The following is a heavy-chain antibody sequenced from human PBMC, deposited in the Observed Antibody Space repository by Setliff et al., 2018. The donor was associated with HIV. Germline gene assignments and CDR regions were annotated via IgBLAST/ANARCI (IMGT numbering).Heavy chain of an antibody. D-gene: IGHD2-2*01. Sequence: GESLKISCAASGFTFSDYWMTWVRQAPGKGLEWVANIKQDGSEKYCVDSVKGRFTISRDNAKNSLYLQMNSLGVEDTAVYYCARGRRVSSNYYYYYYMDVWGKGTTVTVS. J-gene: IGHJ6*03. CDR3: ARGRRVSSNYYYYYYMDV. CDR1: GFTFSDYW. V-gene: IGHV3-7*03. CDR2: IKQDGSEK.